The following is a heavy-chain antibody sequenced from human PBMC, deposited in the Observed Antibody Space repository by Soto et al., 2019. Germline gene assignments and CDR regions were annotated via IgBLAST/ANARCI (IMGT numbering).Heavy chain of an antibody. CDR3: ARGGTSTVVPNDY. Sequence: QVQLVQSGAEVKKPGASVKVSCKASGYTFTTYAVHWVRQAPGQRLEWMGWINAGYGNTKYSQKFQDRVTITRDTSASTAYMELSRLRSEDTAVYYCARGGTSTVVPNDYWGQGTLVTVSS. D-gene: IGHD1-7*01. CDR1: GYTFTTYA. V-gene: IGHV1-3*01. CDR2: INAGYGNT. J-gene: IGHJ4*02.